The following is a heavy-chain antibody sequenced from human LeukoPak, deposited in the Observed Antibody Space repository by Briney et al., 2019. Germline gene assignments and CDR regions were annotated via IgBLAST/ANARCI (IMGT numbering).Heavy chain of an antibody. J-gene: IGHJ4*02. CDR3: ASGSSPHSYFDY. Sequence: ASVKVSCKASGGTFSSYAISWVRQAPGQGLEWMGRIIPIFGTANYAQKFQGRVTITTDESTSTAYMELSSLRSEDTAVYYCASGSSPHSYFDYWGQGTLVTVSS. V-gene: IGHV1-69*05. CDR2: IIPIFGTA. CDR1: GGTFSSYA. D-gene: IGHD2-15*01.